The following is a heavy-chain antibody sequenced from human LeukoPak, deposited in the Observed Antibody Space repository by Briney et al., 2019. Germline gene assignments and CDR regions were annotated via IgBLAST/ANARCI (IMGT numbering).Heavy chain of an antibody. V-gene: IGHV4-30-4*01. Sequence: SETLSLTCTVSGASISNDDYYWSWIRQPPGKGLEWIGYIYYSGSTYYNPSLKSRVTISVDTSKNQFSLKLSSVTAADTAVYYCARAPPCSGGSCYPGDFDYWGQGTLVTVSS. CDR3: ARAPPCSGGSCYPGDFDY. CDR1: GASISNDDYY. CDR2: IYYSGST. D-gene: IGHD2-15*01. J-gene: IGHJ4*02.